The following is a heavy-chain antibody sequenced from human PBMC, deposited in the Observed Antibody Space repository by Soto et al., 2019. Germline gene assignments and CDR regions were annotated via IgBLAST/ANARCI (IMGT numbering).Heavy chain of an antibody. Sequence: GGSLRLSCAASGFTFSSYGMHWVRQAPGKGLEWVAVISYDGSNKYYADSVKGRFTISRDNSKNTLYLQMNSLRAEDTAVYYCAKEGPNYDFWSGYFHYYYGMDVWGQGTTVTVSS. V-gene: IGHV3-30*18. D-gene: IGHD3-3*01. CDR3: AKEGPNYDFWSGYFHYYYGMDV. J-gene: IGHJ6*02. CDR2: ISYDGSNK. CDR1: GFTFSSYG.